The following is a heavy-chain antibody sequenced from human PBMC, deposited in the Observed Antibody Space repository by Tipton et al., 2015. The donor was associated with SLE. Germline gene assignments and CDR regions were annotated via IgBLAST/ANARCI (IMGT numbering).Heavy chain of an antibody. Sequence: QLVQSGAEVRKPGESLKISCKGSEHTFNNYWIVWVRQMPGKGLEWMAMIHPGDYDSDIRYNPSLRGQVTISADKSINTAYLQWNWLKASDTAMYYCARPTSLPGWFDPWGQGTLVTVSS. D-gene: IGHD3-10*01. V-gene: IGHV5-51*03. CDR3: ARPTSLPGWFDP. CDR1: EHTFNNYW. J-gene: IGHJ5*02. CDR2: IHPGDYDSDI.